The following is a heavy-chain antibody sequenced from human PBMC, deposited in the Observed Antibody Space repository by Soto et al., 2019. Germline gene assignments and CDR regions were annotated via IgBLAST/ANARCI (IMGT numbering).Heavy chain of an antibody. CDR3: AREKTLAARPYMRDYFDY. Sequence: GAAVKVSCKASGGTFSSYAISWVRQAPGQGLEWMGGIIPIFGTANYAQKFQGRVTITADESTSTAYMELSSLRSEDTAVYYCAREKTLAARPYMRDYFDYWGQGTLVTVSS. CDR1: GGTFSSYA. D-gene: IGHD6-6*01. V-gene: IGHV1-69*13. CDR2: IIPIFGTA. J-gene: IGHJ4*02.